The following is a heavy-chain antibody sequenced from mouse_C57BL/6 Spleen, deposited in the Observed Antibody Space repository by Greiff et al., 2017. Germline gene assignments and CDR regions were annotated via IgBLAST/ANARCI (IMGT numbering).Heavy chain of an antibody. CDR1: GYTFTDHT. Sequence: VQLQESDAELVKPGASVKISCKVSGYTFTDHTIHWMKQRPEQGLEWIGYIYPRDGSTKYNEKFKGKATLTVDKSSSTAYMQLSSLTSEDSAVYYCARSSPANYGYFDVWGTGTTVTVSS. CDR3: ARSSPANYGYFDV. CDR2: IYPRDGST. V-gene: IGHV1-78*01. J-gene: IGHJ1*03.